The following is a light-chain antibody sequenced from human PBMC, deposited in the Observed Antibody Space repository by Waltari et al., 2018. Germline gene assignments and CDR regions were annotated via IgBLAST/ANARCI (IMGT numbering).Light chain of an antibody. CDR2: YDR. CDR1: NIGSRS. V-gene: IGLV3-21*04. CDR3: HVWDSGSLRV. J-gene: IGLJ3*02. Sequence: SYGLTQPPSVSVAPGQTARITCGGYNIGSRSVPWYQTRPGQAPVLVMYYDRDRPSGIPERFSGSNSGSTATLTISRVEAGDEADYYCHVWDSGSLRVFGGGTKLTVL.